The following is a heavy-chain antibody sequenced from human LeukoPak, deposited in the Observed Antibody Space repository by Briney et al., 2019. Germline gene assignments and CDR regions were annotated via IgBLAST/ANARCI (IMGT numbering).Heavy chain of an antibody. CDR3: ARDVVGATSG. CDR2: IWYDGSNK. Sequence: GRSLRLSCAASGFTFSSYGMHWVRQAPGKGLEWVAVIWYDGSNKYYADSMKGRFTISRDNSKNTLYLQMNSLRAEDTAVYYCARDVVGATSGWGQGTLVTVSS. CDR1: GFTFSSYG. J-gene: IGHJ4*02. V-gene: IGHV3-33*01. D-gene: IGHD1-26*01.